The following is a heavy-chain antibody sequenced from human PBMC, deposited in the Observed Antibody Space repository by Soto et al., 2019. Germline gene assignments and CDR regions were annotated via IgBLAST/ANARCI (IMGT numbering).Heavy chain of an antibody. J-gene: IGHJ4*02. Sequence: GGSLRLSCAASAFTFNDYAMSWVRQAPGKGLEWVSGIGGSGRTTYYADSVKGRFTISRDNSNNTLFLQMNSLRAEDTAVYYCAKSRYSDSSGDFYDYWGQGTLVTVSS. CDR2: IGGSGRTT. CDR1: AFTFNDYA. D-gene: IGHD3-22*01. CDR3: AKSRYSDSSGDFYDY. V-gene: IGHV3-23*01.